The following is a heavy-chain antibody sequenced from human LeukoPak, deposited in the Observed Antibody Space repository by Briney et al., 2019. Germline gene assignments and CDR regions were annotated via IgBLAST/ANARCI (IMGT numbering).Heavy chain of an antibody. V-gene: IGHV4-31*03. J-gene: IGHJ5*02. CDR3: ARAYGSGSYYDGVNWFDP. D-gene: IGHD3-10*01. Sequence: PSETLSLTCTVSGGSISSGGYYWSWIRQHPGKGLEWIGYIYYSGSTYYNPSLKSRVTISVDTSKNQFSLKLSSVTAADTAVYYCARAYGSGSYYDGVNWFDPWGQGTLVTVS. CDR2: IYYSGST. CDR1: GGSISSGGYY.